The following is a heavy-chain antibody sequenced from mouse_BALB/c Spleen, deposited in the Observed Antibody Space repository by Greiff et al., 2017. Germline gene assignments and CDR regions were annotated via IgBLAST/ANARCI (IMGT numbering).Heavy chain of an antibody. D-gene: IGHD2-2*01. J-gene: IGHJ4*01. CDR1: GFTFSSCA. V-gene: IGHV5-9-4*01. CDR3: ARVGSTMVTDYYAMDY. Sequence: EVKLEESGGGLVKPGGSLKLSCAASGFTFSSCAMSWVRQSPEKRLEWVAEISSGGSYTYYPDTVTGRFTISRDNAKNTLYLEMSSLRSEDTAMYYCARVGSTMVTDYYAMDYWGQGTSVTVSS. CDR2: ISSGGSYT.